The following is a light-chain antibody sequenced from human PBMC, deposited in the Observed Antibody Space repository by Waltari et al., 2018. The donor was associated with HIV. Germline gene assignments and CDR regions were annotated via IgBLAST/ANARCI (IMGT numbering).Light chain of an antibody. Sequence: QSALTQPASVSESPGQSITISCTGTSSDIGEYNYVYWFQHHPTTAPPLIIFDVSHRPSLGSNRFSAAKYGNPASLTSSGLQAEDDADYYCSSYTTIYTWVFGGGTKLTVL. J-gene: IGLJ3*02. CDR2: DVS. V-gene: IGLV2-14*01. CDR1: SSDIGEYNY. CDR3: SSYTTIYTWV.